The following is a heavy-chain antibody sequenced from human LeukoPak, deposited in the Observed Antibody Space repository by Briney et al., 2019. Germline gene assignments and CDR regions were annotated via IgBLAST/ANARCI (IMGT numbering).Heavy chain of an antibody. J-gene: IGHJ3*02. CDR1: GFILSSYN. Sequence: PGGSLRLSCAASGFILSSYNMNWVRQAPGKGLEWLSYIRGGGAVTRYSDSVKGRFTISRDNSKNTLYLQMNHLRAEDTAIYYCAKCSASYYNDAFDIWGRGTMVTVSS. CDR2: IRGGGAVT. V-gene: IGHV3-23*01. D-gene: IGHD3-10*02. CDR3: AKCSASYYNDAFDI.